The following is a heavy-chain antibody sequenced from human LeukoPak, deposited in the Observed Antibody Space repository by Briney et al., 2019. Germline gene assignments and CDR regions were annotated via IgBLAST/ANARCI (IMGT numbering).Heavy chain of an antibody. J-gene: IGHJ2*01. CDR3: ASRRLKWYFDF. CDR2: IYYSGTT. D-gene: IGHD2-21*02. CDR1: GGSISSSSFY. V-gene: IGHV4-39*01. Sequence: SETLSLTCTVSGGSISSSSFYWVWIRQPPGKGLEWIGIIYYSGTTYYNPSLKSRVTISVDTSKNQFSLKLGSVTAADTAVYYCASRRLKWYFDFWGRGALVTVSS.